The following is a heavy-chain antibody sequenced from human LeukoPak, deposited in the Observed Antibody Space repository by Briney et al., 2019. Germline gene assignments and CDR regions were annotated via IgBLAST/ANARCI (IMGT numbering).Heavy chain of an antibody. J-gene: IGHJ6*03. D-gene: IGHD4-17*01. CDR3: ARDRHGDYYYYYYMDV. CDR1: GGSISSYY. V-gene: IGHV4-4*07. Sequence: SETLSLTCTVSGGSISSYYWSWIRQPAGKGLEWIGRIYTSGSTNYNPSLKSRVTMSVDTSKNQFSLKLSSVTAADTAVYYCARDRHGDYYYYYYMDVWGKGTTVTVSS. CDR2: IYTSGST.